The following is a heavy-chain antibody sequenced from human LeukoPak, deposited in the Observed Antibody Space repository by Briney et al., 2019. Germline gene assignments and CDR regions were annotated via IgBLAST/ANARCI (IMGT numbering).Heavy chain of an antibody. J-gene: IGHJ4*02. CDR1: GFTFSSYG. Sequence: GGVRLSCAASGFTFSSYGMHWVRQAPGKGVEWVAFIRYDGSNKYYADSVKGRVTISRANSKNTLYLQMTSLRAEDTAVYYCARAPRGPTGYDRGARDPFDYWGQGTLVTASS. D-gene: IGHD2-2*03. CDR3: ARAPRGPTGYDRGARDPFDY. V-gene: IGHV3-30*02. CDR2: IRYDGSNK.